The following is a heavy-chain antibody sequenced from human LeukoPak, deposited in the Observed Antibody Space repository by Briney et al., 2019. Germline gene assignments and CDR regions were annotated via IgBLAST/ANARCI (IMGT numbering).Heavy chain of an antibody. CDR1: GFTFSSYS. Sequence: GGSLRLSCAASGFTFSSYSMNWVRQAPGKGLEWVSSISSSSSYISYADSVKGRFTISRDNANNSLYLQMNSLRAEDTAVYYCARDIAAAGFDAFDIWGQGTMVTVSS. CDR2: ISSSSSYI. D-gene: IGHD6-13*01. CDR3: ARDIAAAGFDAFDI. V-gene: IGHV3-21*01. J-gene: IGHJ3*02.